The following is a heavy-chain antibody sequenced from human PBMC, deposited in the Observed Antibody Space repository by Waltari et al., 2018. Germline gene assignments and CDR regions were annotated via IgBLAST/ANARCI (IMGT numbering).Heavy chain of an antibody. CDR1: GFTFSSYA. V-gene: IGHV3-30-3*01. J-gene: IGHJ4*02. Sequence: QVQLVESGGGVVQPGRSLRLSCAASGFTFSSYAMHWVRQAPAKGLEWVAVISYDGSNKYYADSVKGRFTNSRDNSKNTLYLQMNSLRAEDTAVYYCARGEILGYCSSTSCYEFDYWGQGTLVTVSS. D-gene: IGHD2-2*01. CDR3: ARGEILGYCSSTSCYEFDY. CDR2: ISYDGSNK.